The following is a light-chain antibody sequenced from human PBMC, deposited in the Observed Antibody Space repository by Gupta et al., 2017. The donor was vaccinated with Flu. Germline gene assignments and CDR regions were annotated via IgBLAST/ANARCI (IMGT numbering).Light chain of an antibody. J-gene: IGLJ3*02. CDR3: YSTDSRGDHWV. V-gene: IGLV3-10*01. CDR1: ALPKKY. CDR2: EDS. Sequence: GDALPKKYAYWYQHKSGQAPVLVIYEDSTRPSGIPERFSGSSSGTVATLTISGAQVEDEADYYCYSTDSRGDHWVFGGGTKLTVL.